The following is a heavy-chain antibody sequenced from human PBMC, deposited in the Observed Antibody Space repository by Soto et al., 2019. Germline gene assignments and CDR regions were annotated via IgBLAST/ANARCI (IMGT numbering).Heavy chain of an antibody. Sequence: SSGTLSLTCAVSGYSISSGYYWGWLRQPPGKGLEWIGIIYHGGSTYYNPSLNSRVTLSIDMTNNHVSLILNSVTAADTAVYYCARVGPWVPYYYDSSPYTFENWFDPWGQGTLVTVSS. CDR2: IYHGGST. D-gene: IGHD3-22*01. CDR1: GYSISSGYY. CDR3: ARVGPWVPYYYDSSPYTFENWFDP. J-gene: IGHJ5*02. V-gene: IGHV4-38-2*01.